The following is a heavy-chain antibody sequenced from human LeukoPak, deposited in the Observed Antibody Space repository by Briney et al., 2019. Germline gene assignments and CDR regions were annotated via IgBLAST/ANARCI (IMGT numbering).Heavy chain of an antibody. J-gene: IGHJ3*02. Sequence: PSETLSLTCTVSGGSISSYYWSWIRQPPGKGLEWIGYIYYSGSTNYNPSLKSRVTISVDTSKNQFSLKLSSVTAADTAVYYCARDRYYDYVWGSYRHGAFDIWGQGTMVTVSS. CDR2: IYYSGST. CDR3: ARDRYYDYVWGSYRHGAFDI. D-gene: IGHD3-16*02. CDR1: GGSISSYY. V-gene: IGHV4-59*01.